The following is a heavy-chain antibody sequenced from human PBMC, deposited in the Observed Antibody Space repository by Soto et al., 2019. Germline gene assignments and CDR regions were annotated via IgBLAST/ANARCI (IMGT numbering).Heavy chain of an antibody. V-gene: IGHV4-59*01. J-gene: IGHJ6*02. CDR1: GDSISSYY. D-gene: IGHD3-10*01. CDR3: ARDQGGEFLKGSGMDV. Sequence: QVQLQESGPGLVKPSETLSLTCTVSGDSISSYYWSWLRLSPGKGLEWIGYIYYSGETNYNPSVKSRVTISVDRTKNQFSLKLSSVTAADTAVYYCARDQGGEFLKGSGMDVWGQGTTVTVSS. CDR2: IYYSGET.